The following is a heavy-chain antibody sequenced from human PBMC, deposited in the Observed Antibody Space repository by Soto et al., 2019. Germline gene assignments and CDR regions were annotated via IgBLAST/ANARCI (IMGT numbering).Heavy chain of an antibody. CDR1: GYTFTSYG. V-gene: IGHV1-18*01. CDR3: ARGGLRGYSYGSVDY. D-gene: IGHD5-18*01. J-gene: IGHJ4*02. CDR2: ISAYNGNT. Sequence: ASVKVSCKASGYTFTSYGISWVRQAPGQGLEWMGWISAYNGNTNYAQKLQGRVTMTTDTSTSTAYMELRSLRSDDTAVYYCARGGLRGYSYGSVDYWGQGTLVTVSS.